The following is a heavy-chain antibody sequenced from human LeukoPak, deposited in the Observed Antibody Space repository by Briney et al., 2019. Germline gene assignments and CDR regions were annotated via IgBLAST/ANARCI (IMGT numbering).Heavy chain of an antibody. CDR3: AMTLAGVLDSFDS. CDR1: GGPFSSLA. V-gene: IGHV3-23*01. J-gene: IGHJ4*02. D-gene: IGHD1-1*01. Sequence: GGSLRLSCAASGGPFSSLAMSWVRQAPGKGLEWVSGLTGSGSRTYYADPVKGRLTISRDNSKNTLFLQMHSLRAEDTAMYYCAMTLAGVLDSFDSWGQGTLVTVSS. CDR2: LTGSGSRT.